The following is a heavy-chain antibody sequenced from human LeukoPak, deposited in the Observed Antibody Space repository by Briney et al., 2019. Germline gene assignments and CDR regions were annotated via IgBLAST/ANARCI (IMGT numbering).Heavy chain of an antibody. CDR1: GGSISGSTYY. D-gene: IGHD4-17*01. CDR3: ARLRGAMTPVTSDFDY. J-gene: IGHJ4*02. CDR2: GFYTGSA. Sequence: SETLSLTCTVSGGSISGSTYYWAWIRQPPGKGLEWIGSGFYTGSAYYDPSLKSRLTIFVDTSKNQFSLDLSSVTAADTAVYYCARLRGAMTPVTSDFDYWGQGILVTVSS. V-gene: IGHV4-39*01.